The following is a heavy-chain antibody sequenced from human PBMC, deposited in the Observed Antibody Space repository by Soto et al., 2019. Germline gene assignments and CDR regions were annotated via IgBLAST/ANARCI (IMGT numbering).Heavy chain of an antibody. J-gene: IGHJ4*02. CDR3: XXXXXXXXXXXXFDS. Sequence: QVTLKESGPVLVKPTETLTLTCTVSGFSLSKARMGVSWIRQPPGKALEWLAHIFWNDERSYNTSLKSRLTXXXXXXXXXXXXXXXXXXXXXXXXXXXXXXXXXXXXXXXFDSWGQGTLVTVSS. V-gene: IGHV2-26*01. CDR1: GFSLSKARMG. CDR2: IFWNDER.